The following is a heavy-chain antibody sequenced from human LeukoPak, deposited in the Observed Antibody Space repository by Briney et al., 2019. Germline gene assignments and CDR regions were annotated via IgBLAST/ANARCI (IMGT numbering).Heavy chain of an antibody. Sequence: MSSETLSLTCTVSGGSISSYYWSWIRQPAGKGLEWIGRIYTSGSTNYNPSLKSRVTMSVDTSKNQFSLKLKSVTAADTAVYYCARVSVAGTGPDYWGQGTLVTVSS. V-gene: IGHV4-4*07. D-gene: IGHD6-13*01. J-gene: IGHJ4*02. CDR3: ARVSVAGTGPDY. CDR2: IYTSGST. CDR1: GGSISSYY.